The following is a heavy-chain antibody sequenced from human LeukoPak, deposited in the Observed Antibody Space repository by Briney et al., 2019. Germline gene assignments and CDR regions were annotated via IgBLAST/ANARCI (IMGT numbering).Heavy chain of an antibody. CDR1: GGSISSYY. V-gene: IGHV4-59*12. CDR3: TRDAGHQLSRRNYYAMDV. Sequence: SETLSLTCTVSGGSISSYYWSWIRQPPGKELEWIGSIYSGGSSYYNPSLKSRVTISVDTSNNQFSLKVNSVTAADTAVYYCTRDAGHQLSRRNYYAMDVWGQGTTVTVSS. D-gene: IGHD1-1*01. CDR2: IYSGGSS. J-gene: IGHJ6*02.